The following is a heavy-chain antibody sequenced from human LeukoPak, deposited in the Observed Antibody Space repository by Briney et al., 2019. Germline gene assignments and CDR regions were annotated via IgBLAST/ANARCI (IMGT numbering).Heavy chain of an antibody. D-gene: IGHD2-8*02. J-gene: IGHJ4*02. V-gene: IGHV3-13*01. CDR1: GFTFSSYD. CDR2: IGTAGDT. Sequence: PGGSLRLSCAASGFTFSSYDMHWVRQATGKGLEWVSAIGTAGDTYYPGSVKGRFTISRDNAKNTLYLQMKSLRAEDTAVYYCARGGTAGNFDYWGQGTLVTVSS. CDR3: ARGGTAGNFDY.